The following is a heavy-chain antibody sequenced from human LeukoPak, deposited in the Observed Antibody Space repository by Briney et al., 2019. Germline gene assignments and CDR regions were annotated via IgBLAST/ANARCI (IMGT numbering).Heavy chain of an antibody. CDR1: GFTFSSYS. V-gene: IGHV3-23*01. D-gene: IGHD6-19*01. CDR3: AKVPLAVAGYYYYGMDV. CDR2: ISGSGGST. J-gene: IGHJ6*02. Sequence: GGSLRLSCAASGFTFSSYSMNWVRQAPGKGLEWVSAISGSGGSTYYADSVKGRFTISRDNSKNTLYLQMNSLRAEDTAVYYCAKVPLAVAGYYYYGMDVWGQGTTVTVSS.